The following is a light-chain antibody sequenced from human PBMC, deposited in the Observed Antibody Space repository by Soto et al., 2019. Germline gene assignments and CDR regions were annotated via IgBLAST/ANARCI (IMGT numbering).Light chain of an antibody. CDR1: TSDVGAYNY. V-gene: IGLV2-14*01. CDR2: EVS. J-gene: IGLJ3*02. Sequence: QSALTQPASVSGSPGQSITISCTGTTSDVGAYNYVSWFQQHPGNAPKLLIYEVSDRPSGVSYRFSGSKSGNTASLTISGLQGEDEADYYCTSYTSTTTWVFGGGTQLTVL. CDR3: TSYTSTTTWV.